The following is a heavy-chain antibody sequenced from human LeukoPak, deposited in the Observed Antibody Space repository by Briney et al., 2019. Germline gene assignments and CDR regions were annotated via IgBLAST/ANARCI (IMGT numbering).Heavy chain of an antibody. CDR2: INAGNGNT. CDR1: GYTFNSYA. V-gene: IGHV1-3*01. D-gene: IGHD6-19*01. J-gene: IGHJ4*02. CDR3: AREGEYSSGWYYFDY. Sequence: ASVKLSCKASGYTFNSYAIHWVRQAPGQRLEWMGWINAGNGNTKYSQKFQGRVTITRDTSASTAYMELSSLRSEDTAVYYCAREGEYSSGWYYFDYWGQGTLVTVSS.